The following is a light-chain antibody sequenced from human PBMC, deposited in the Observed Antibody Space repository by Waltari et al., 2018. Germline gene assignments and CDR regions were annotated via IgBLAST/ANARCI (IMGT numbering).Light chain of an antibody. CDR2: GNN. CDR3: SSRDSSGNHLL. J-gene: IGLJ2*01. CDR1: SLRRYF. V-gene: IGLV3-19*01. Sequence: SSELTQDPAVSVALGQTVTITCQGDSLRRYFASGYQQKPGQAPVIVIYGNNNRPSGIPDRFSGSSTGYTDSLTITGAQAEDEADYYCSSRDSSGNHLLFGGGTKLTVL.